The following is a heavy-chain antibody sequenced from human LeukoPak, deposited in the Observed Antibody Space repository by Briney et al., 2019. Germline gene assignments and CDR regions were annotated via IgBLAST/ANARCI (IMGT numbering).Heavy chain of an antibody. J-gene: IGHJ4*02. CDR1: GYTFTGYY. D-gene: IGHD5-12*01. V-gene: IGHV1-2*02. CDR3: ARTSHYVDIAATIPYGIYYFDY. Sequence: ASVKVSCKASGYTFTGYYTHWGRQAPRQGLEWMGWINPNSGGTNYAQKLQGRVTMTTDTSTSTAYMELRSLRSDDTAVYYCARTSHYVDIAATIPYGIYYFDYWGQGTLVTVSS. CDR2: INPNSGGT.